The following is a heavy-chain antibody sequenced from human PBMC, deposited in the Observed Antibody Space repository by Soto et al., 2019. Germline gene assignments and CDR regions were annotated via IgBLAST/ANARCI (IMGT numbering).Heavy chain of an antibody. J-gene: IGHJ4*02. Sequence: PSETLSLTCTVSGGSIGTYYWSWIRLPPGKGLEWIGYIYYRGNTDYNPSLKSRVTISLDTPKNQFSLKLSSVTAADTAVYYCARHPGYYDILTGYTTYYFDYWGQGILVTVSS. CDR1: GGSIGTYY. CDR2: IYYRGNT. D-gene: IGHD3-9*01. V-gene: IGHV4-59*08. CDR3: ARHPGYYDILTGYTTYYFDY.